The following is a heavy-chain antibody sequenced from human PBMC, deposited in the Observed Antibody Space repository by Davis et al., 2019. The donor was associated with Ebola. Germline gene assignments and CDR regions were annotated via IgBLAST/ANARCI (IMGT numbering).Heavy chain of an antibody. Sequence: GESLKISCAASGFTFSSYAMSWVRQAPGKGLEWVSAISGSGGSTYYADSVKGRFTISRDNSKNTLYLQMNSLRAEDTATYFCAKSADLESWGQGTLVTVSS. CDR1: GFTFSSYA. V-gene: IGHV3-23*01. J-gene: IGHJ4*02. CDR2: ISGSGGST. CDR3: AKSADLES.